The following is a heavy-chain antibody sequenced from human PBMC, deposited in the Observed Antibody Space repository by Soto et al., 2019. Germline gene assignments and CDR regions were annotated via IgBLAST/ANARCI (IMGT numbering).Heavy chain of an antibody. Sequence: PGESLKIPCKGSGYSFTSYWIGWVRQMPGKGLEWMGIIYPGDSDTRYSPSFQGQVTISADKSISTAYLQWSSLKASDTAMYYCARQQLVDWHYYYYYGMDVWGQGTTVTVSS. CDR2: IYPGDSDT. V-gene: IGHV5-51*01. CDR3: ARQQLVDWHYYYYYGMDV. CDR1: GYSFTSYW. D-gene: IGHD6-13*01. J-gene: IGHJ6*02.